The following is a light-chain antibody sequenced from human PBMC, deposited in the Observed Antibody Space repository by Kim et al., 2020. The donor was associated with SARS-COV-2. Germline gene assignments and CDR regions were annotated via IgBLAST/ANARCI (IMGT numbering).Light chain of an antibody. CDR1: SNNVGDEG. V-gene: IGLV10-54*01. CDR2: RDD. CDR3: SAWDTSLGAWV. J-gene: IGLJ3*02. Sequence: RQTATSTCSGNSNNVGDEGAAGLQQHQGHPPKRLSHRDDNRPPWIPERVYASTSGNTASLTITGHQPEDEAAYHCSAWDTSLGAWVFGGGPQLTDL.